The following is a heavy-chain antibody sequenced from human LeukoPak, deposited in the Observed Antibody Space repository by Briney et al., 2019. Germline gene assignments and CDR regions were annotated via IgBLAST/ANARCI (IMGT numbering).Heavy chain of an antibody. D-gene: IGHD3-16*01. CDR1: GFTFSSYG. Sequence: GRSLRLSCAASGFTFSSYGMHWVRQAPGKGLEWVAVIWYDGSNKYYADSVKGRFTISRDNSKNTLYLQMNSLRAEDTAVYYCARYPTYYDYVWGSNDYWGQGTLVTVSS. CDR3: ARYPTYYDYVWGSNDY. J-gene: IGHJ4*02. V-gene: IGHV3-33*01. CDR2: IWYDGSNK.